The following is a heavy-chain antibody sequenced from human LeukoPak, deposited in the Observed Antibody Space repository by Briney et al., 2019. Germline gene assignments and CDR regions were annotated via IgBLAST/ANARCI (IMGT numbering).Heavy chain of an antibody. Sequence: GESLKISCKASGYTFTSYDINWVRQATGQGLEWMGWMNPNSGNTGYAQKFQGRVTITRNTSISTAYMELSSLRSEDTAVYYCARVPHDILYYYYMDVWGKGTTVTVSS. V-gene: IGHV1-8*03. J-gene: IGHJ6*03. CDR3: ARVPHDILYYYYMDV. CDR2: MNPNSGNT. D-gene: IGHD3-9*01. CDR1: GYTFTSYD.